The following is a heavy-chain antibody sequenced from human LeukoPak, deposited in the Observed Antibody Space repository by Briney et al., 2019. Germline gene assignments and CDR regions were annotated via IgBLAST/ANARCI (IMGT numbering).Heavy chain of an antibody. CDR1: GFTFSYYY. V-gene: IGHV3-11*01. Sequence: PGGSLRLSCAASGFTFSYYYMSWLRQAPGKGLEWVSYISSSGSTIYYADSVKGRFTISRDNAKNSLYLQMNSLSAEDTAVYYCARDRGYCSGGSCYGDNYFDYWGQGTLVTVSS. CDR2: ISSSGSTI. D-gene: IGHD2-15*01. CDR3: ARDRGYCSGGSCYGDNYFDY. J-gene: IGHJ4*02.